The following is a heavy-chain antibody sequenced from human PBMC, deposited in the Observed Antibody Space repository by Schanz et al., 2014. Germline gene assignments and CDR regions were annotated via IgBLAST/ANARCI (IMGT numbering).Heavy chain of an antibody. V-gene: IGHV1-3*04. CDR2: IHTGSGNT. CDR3: ASGEARVTSSGVVIVPMNV. Sequence: QLMQSGSEVKKPGASVKVSCQASGYTFAGHAVHWVRQAPGQGPEWVGWIHTGSGNTKYSQKFEGRVTITRDTSASIVYMELSSRRSEDTAVFFCASGEARVTSSGVVIVPMNVWGKGTTVIVSS. J-gene: IGHJ6*03. CDR1: GYTFAGHA. D-gene: IGHD3-3*01.